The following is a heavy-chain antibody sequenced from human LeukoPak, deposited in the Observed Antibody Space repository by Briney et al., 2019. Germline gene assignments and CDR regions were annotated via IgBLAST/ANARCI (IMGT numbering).Heavy chain of an antibody. CDR3: ARDPFDIQPHYFDY. CDR1: GFSFSSYA. D-gene: IGHD5-18*01. J-gene: IGHJ4*02. V-gene: IGHV3-23*01. CDR2: ISGSGVST. Sequence: RAGGSLRLSCAASGFSFSSYAMSWVRQAPGKGLEWVSAISGSGVSTYYADSVKGRFTISRDNSKNTLYLQMNSLRAEDTAVYYCARDPFDIQPHYFDYWGQGTLVTVSS.